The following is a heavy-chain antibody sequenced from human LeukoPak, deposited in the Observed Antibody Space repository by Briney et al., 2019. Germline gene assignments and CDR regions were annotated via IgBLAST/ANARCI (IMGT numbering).Heavy chain of an antibody. CDR3: AMGYSISWTYYFDY. CDR1: DGAITGYY. D-gene: IGHD6-13*01. V-gene: IGHV4-59*01. Sequence: PSETLSLTCTVSDGAITGYYWGWIRQPPGKGLDWIGHLHYGGSTNYNPSLKSRVTISVDTSKNHFSLKLSSVTAADTAVYYCAMGYSISWTYYFDYWGQGTLVTVSS. CDR2: LHYGGST. J-gene: IGHJ4*02.